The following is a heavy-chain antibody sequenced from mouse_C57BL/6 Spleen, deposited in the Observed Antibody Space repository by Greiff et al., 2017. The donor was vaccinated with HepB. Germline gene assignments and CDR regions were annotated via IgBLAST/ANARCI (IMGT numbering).Heavy chain of an antibody. CDR1: GYTFTSYW. J-gene: IGHJ4*01. D-gene: IGHD2-5*01. CDR2: IDPSDSYT. Sequence: QVQLQQPGAELVMPGASVKLSCKASGYTFTSYWMHWVKQRPGQGLEWIGEIDPSDSYTNYNQKFKGKSTLTVDKSSSTAYMQLSSLTSEDSAVYYCAKGYYSNLYYAMDYWGQGTSVTVSS. CDR3: AKGYYSNLYYAMDY. V-gene: IGHV1-69*01.